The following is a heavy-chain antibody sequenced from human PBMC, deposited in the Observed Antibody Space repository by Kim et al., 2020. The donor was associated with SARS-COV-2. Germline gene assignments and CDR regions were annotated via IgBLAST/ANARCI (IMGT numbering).Heavy chain of an antibody. Sequence: RGSLRLSCAASGFTFSSYGMHWVRQAPGKGLEWVAVISYDGSNKYYADSVKGRFTISRDNSKNTLYLQMNSLRAEDTAVYYCAKDRLAEYYYDSSGPFD. CDR1: GFTFSSYG. J-gene: IGHJ4*01. CDR3: AKDRLAEYYYDSSGPFD. D-gene: IGHD3-22*01. V-gene: IGHV3-30*18. CDR2: ISYDGSNK.